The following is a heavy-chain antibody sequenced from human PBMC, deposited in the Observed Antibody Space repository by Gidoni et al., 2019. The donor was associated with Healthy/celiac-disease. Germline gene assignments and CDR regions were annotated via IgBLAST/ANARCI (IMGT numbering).Heavy chain of an antibody. V-gene: IGHV3-20*01. J-gene: IGHJ2*01. D-gene: IGHD6-19*01. CDR1: GFTFADYG. CDR3: ARQWLVYFDL. CDR2: INWNGGST. Sequence: EVHLVESGGGVVRPGGSLRLSCAASGFTFADYGMSWVRQAPGQGLEWGSGINWNGGSTGYADSVKGRFTISRDNAKNSLYLQINSLRAEDTALYHCARQWLVYFDLWGRGTLVTVSS.